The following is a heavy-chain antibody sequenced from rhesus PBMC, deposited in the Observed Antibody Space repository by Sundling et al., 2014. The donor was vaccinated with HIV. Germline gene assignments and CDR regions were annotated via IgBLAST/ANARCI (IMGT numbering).Heavy chain of an antibody. D-gene: IGHD4-29*01. Sequence: QVHLQESGPGVVKPSETLSLTCAVSGDSISDNYRWTWIRQPPGKGLEWIGYIFGSSANTNYNPSLKSRVTISEDTSRTQFSLKLTSVTAADTAVYYCATFRTSVAALEYWGQGVLVIVSS. CDR3: ATFRTSVAALEY. V-gene: IGHV4S10*01. CDR2: IFGSSANT. CDR1: GDSISDNYR. J-gene: IGHJ4*01.